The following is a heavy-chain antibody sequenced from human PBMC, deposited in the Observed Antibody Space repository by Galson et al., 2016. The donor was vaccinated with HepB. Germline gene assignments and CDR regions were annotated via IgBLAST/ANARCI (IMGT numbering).Heavy chain of an antibody. Sequence: SVKVSCKASGYTLTSFAMHWVRQAPGQRLEWMGWINAGNGNTKYSQKFQGRVTINRDTSANTAYMDLSSLRSEDTAVYFCARDRGAFGDLGYWGQGTLVTVSS. CDR1: GYTLTSFA. D-gene: IGHD4-17*01. CDR3: ARDRGAFGDLGY. J-gene: IGHJ4*02. V-gene: IGHV1-3*01. CDR2: INAGNGNT.